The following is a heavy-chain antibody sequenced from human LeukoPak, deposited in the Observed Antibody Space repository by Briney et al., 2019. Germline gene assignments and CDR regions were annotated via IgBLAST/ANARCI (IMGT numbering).Heavy chain of an antibody. Sequence: ASVKVSCKASGYTFTSYGISWVRQAPGQGLEWMGWISAYNGNTNYAQELQGRVTMTTDTSTSTAYMELRSLRSDDTAVYYCAIEKLTYCGGDCYAFDIWGQGTMVSVSS. V-gene: IGHV1-18*01. CDR3: AIEKLTYCGGDCYAFDI. CDR1: GYTFTSYG. D-gene: IGHD2-21*02. CDR2: ISAYNGNT. J-gene: IGHJ3*02.